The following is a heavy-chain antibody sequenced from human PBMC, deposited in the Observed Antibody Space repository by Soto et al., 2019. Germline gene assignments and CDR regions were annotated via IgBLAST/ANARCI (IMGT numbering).Heavy chain of an antibody. J-gene: IGHJ4*02. CDR3: ARVLPGGQQRFDF. Sequence: QVQLQESGPGLVKPSETLSLTCTVSGTSISVFYWSWIRQPPGKGLEWIGYIDYRGSTNYNPSLRSRVTMSVDTSKHQFSLKLSSVTAADTAIYYCARVLPGGQQRFDFWGQGTLATVSS. CDR2: IDYRGST. V-gene: IGHV4-59*01. D-gene: IGHD2-15*01. CDR1: GTSISVFY.